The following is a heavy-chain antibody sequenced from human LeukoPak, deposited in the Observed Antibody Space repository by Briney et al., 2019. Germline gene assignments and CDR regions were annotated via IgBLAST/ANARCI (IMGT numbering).Heavy chain of an antibody. CDR3: AIRALYGSGSYFLDY. D-gene: IGHD3-10*01. CDR2: IIPIFGTA. Sequence: SLKVSCKESGGTFSSYAVSWVRKAPGQRLEWNGGIIPIFGTANYAQKFQGRGTITTDESTSTAYMELSSLRSEDTAVYYCAIRALYGSGSYFLDYWGQGTLVTVSS. V-gene: IGHV1-69*05. CDR1: GGTFSSYA. J-gene: IGHJ4*02.